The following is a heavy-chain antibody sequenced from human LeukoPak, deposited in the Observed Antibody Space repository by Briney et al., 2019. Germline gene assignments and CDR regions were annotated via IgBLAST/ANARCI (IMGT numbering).Heavy chain of an antibody. Sequence: GASXKVSCKASGYTFTSYGISWVRQAPGQGLEWMGRIIPIFGTANYAQKFQGRVTITTDESTSTAYMELSSLRSEDTAVYYCARDWNSSGYYPVHAFDIWGQGTMVTVSS. CDR1: GYTFTSYG. V-gene: IGHV1-69*05. CDR2: IIPIFGTA. D-gene: IGHD3-22*01. CDR3: ARDWNSSGYYPVHAFDI. J-gene: IGHJ3*02.